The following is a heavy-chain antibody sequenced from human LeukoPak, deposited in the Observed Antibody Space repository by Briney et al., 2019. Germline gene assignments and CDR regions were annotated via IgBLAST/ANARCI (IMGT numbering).Heavy chain of an antibody. CDR3: ARVPFSYCGGDCYFDY. CDR2: INPNSGGT. Sequence: ASVKVSCKASGYTFTGYYMHWVRQAPGQGLEWMGWINPNSGGTNYAQKFQGRVTMTRDTSISTAYMELSRLRSDDTAVYYCARVPFSYCGGDCYFDYWSQGTLVTVSS. V-gene: IGHV1-2*02. CDR1: GYTFTGYY. J-gene: IGHJ4*02. D-gene: IGHD2-21*02.